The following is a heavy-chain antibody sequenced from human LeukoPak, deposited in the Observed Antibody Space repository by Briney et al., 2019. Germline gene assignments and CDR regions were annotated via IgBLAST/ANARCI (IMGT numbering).Heavy chain of an antibody. D-gene: IGHD2-8*02. J-gene: IGHJ4*02. V-gene: IGHV1-69*13. CDR1: GGTFSSYA. CDR2: IIPIFGTV. Sequence: GASVTVSCKASGGTFSSYAFSWVRQAPGQGLEWMGGIIPIFGTVNYAQKFQGRVTITADEFASTAYLELSSLRSEDTAVYYCARGRQGRLLRVLVYWGQGTLVTVSS. CDR3: ARGRQGRLLRVLVY.